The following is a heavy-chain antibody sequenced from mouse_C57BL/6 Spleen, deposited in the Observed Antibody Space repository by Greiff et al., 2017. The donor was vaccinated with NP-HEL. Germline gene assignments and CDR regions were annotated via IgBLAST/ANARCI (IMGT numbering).Heavy chain of an antibody. CDR3: ARWSSLYFD. CDR2: INPNNGGT. CDR1: GYTFTDYY. Sequence: EVQLQQSGPELVKPGASVKISCKASGYTFTDYYMNWVKQSHGKSLEWIGYINPNNGGTSYNQKFKGKATLTVDKSSSTAYMELRSLTSEDSAVYYGARWSSLYFDWGQGTTLTVSS. V-gene: IGHV1-26*01. D-gene: IGHD2-1*01. J-gene: IGHJ2*01.